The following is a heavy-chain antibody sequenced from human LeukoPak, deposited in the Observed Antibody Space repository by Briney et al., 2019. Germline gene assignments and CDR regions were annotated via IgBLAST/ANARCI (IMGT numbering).Heavy chain of an antibody. Sequence: SETLSLTCTVSGGSISSYYWSWIRQSPGKGLEWVGYIYYSGSTNYYPSLKRRITILVGKSKNQFFLKLSYVTAADTAVYYCAKSATAAGTQGYWGQRTLVTVSS. CDR2: IYYSGST. CDR3: AKSATAAGTQGY. J-gene: IGHJ4*02. V-gene: IGHV4-59*08. D-gene: IGHD6-13*01. CDR1: GGSISSYY.